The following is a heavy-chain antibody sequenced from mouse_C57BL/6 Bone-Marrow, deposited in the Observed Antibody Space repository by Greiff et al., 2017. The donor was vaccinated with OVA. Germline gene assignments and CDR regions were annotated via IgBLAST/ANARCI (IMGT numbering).Heavy chain of an antibody. V-gene: IGHV5-9*01. CDR2: ISGGGGNT. CDR1: GFTFSSYT. D-gene: IGHD3-2*02. J-gene: IGHJ4*01. CDR3: ARHGPAQAIYPYYYAMDY. Sequence: EVQRVESGGGLVKPGGSLKLSCAASGFTFSSYTMSWVRQTPEKRLEWVATISGGGGNTYYPDSVKGRFTISRDNAKNTLYLQMSSLRSEDTALYYCARHGPAQAIYPYYYAMDYWGQGTSVTVSS.